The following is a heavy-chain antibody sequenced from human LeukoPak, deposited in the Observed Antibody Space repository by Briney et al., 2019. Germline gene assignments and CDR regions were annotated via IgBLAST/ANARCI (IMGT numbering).Heavy chain of an antibody. CDR3: ATDKGAAASTFRDFYYMDV. Sequence: ASVKVSCKVSGYTLTELPMHWVRQAPGKGLEWVGRIDPEDGERIYAQKFQGRVTMTEDTSTATVYMELSSLRSEDTAVYYCATDKGAAASTFRDFYYMDVWGKGTTVTVSS. J-gene: IGHJ6*03. V-gene: IGHV1-24*01. D-gene: IGHD6-13*01. CDR2: IDPEDGER. CDR1: GYTLTELP.